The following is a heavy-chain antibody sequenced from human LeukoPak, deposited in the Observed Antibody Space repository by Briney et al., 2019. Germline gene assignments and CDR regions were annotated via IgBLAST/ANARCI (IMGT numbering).Heavy chain of an antibody. V-gene: IGHV3-74*01. CDR3: AREERRQMATTFDY. CDR1: GFTFSSYW. Sequence: SGGSLRLSCAASGFTFSSYWMHWVRQAPGKGLVWVSRINSDGSSTSYADSVKGRFTISRDNAKNTLYLQMNGLRAEDTAVYYCAREERRQMATTFDYWGQGTLVTVSS. CDR2: INSDGSST. D-gene: IGHD5-24*01. J-gene: IGHJ4*02.